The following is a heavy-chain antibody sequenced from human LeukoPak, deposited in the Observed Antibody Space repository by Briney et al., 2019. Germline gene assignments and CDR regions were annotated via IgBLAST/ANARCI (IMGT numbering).Heavy chain of an antibody. CDR1: GFTFSSYA. CDR3: AKLLGIAVAGTGGAGAFDI. Sequence: GGSLRLSCAASGFTFSSYAMHWVRQAPGKGLEWVAVISYDGSNKYYADSVKGRFTISRDNSKNTLYLQMNSLRAEDTAVYYCAKLLGIAVAGTGGAGAFDIWGQGTMVTVSS. CDR2: ISYDGSNK. D-gene: IGHD6-19*01. V-gene: IGHV3-30*04. J-gene: IGHJ3*02.